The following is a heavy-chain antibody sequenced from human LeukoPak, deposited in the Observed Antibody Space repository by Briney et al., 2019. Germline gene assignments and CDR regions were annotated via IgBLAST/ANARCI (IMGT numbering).Heavy chain of an antibody. CDR1: GGSISSGNYS. CDR3: ARDQGIAAAGTGNNWFDP. J-gene: IGHJ5*02. Sequence: SETLSLTCAVSGGSISSGNYSWSWIRQPPGKGLEWIGYIYHSGSTYYNPSLKSRVTISVDRSKNQFSLKLSSVTAADTAVYYCARDQGIAAAGTGNNWFDPWGQGTLVTVSS. D-gene: IGHD6-13*01. V-gene: IGHV4-30-2*01. CDR2: IYHSGST.